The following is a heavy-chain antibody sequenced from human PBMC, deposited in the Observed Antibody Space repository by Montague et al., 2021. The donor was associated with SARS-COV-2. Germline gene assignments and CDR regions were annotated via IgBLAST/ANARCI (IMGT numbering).Heavy chain of an antibody. D-gene: IGHD3-3*01. Sequence: SETLSLTCTVSGGSISSSSYYWGRHRPPQGKGWNWDVNNNYSGNSNYNPSLKSRVTISVDTSKNQFSLKLSSVTAADTAVYYCAGLGSPSITLFGLLTHTAIDPWGQGTLVTVSS. CDR1: GGSISSSSYY. J-gene: IGHJ5*02. CDR3: AGLGSPSITLFGLLTHTAIDP. CDR2: NNYSGNS. V-gene: IGHV4-39*01.